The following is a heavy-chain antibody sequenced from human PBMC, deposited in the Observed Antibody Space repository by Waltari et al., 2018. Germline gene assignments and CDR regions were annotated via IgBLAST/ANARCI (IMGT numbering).Heavy chain of an antibody. CDR1: GYTFTSYG. Sequence: QVQLVQSGAEVKKPGASVKVSCKASGYTFTSYGISWVRQAPGQGLEWMGWMNPNSGNTGYAQKFQGRVTMTRNTSISTAYMELSSLRSEDTAVYYCARVIPRQNYYYYGMDVWGQGTTVTVSS. CDR3: ARVIPRQNYYYYGMDV. CDR2: MNPNSGNT. J-gene: IGHJ6*02. D-gene: IGHD3-16*02. V-gene: IGHV1-8*02.